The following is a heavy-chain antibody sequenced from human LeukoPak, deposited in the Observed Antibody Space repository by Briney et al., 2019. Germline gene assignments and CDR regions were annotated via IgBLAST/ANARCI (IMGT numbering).Heavy chain of an antibody. Sequence: GGSLRLSCAASGFTFSSYGMRWVRQAPGKGLEWVAVISYDGSNKYYADSVKGRFTISRDNSKNTLYLQMNSLRAEDTAVYYCAKDPLGAGSYYFYYYYGMDVWGQGTTVTVSS. D-gene: IGHD1-26*01. V-gene: IGHV3-30*18. CDR2: ISYDGSNK. J-gene: IGHJ6*02. CDR3: AKDPLGAGSYYFYYYYGMDV. CDR1: GFTFSSYG.